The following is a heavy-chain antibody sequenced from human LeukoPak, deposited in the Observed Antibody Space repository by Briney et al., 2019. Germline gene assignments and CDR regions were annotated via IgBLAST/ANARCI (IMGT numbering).Heavy chain of an antibody. CDR3: ARDAGRGRLDS. CDR2: LASDENNR. J-gene: IGHJ4*02. D-gene: IGHD3-10*01. CDR1: GLTISDSW. Sequence: PGGSLRLSCAASGLTISDSWIHWVRQVPGKGLMWVSRLASDENNRIYADSVKGRFTISRDNAKNTLFLQMNSLRVEDTGFYYCARDAGRGRLDSWGQGALVTVSS. V-gene: IGHV3-74*01.